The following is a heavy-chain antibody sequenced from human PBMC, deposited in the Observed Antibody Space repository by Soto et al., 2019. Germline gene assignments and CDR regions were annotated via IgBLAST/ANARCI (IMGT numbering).Heavy chain of an antibody. J-gene: IGHJ4*02. V-gene: IGHV1-18*01. CDR2: ISGLNGNT. D-gene: IGHD3-3*02. CDR1: GYIFTYYG. Sequence: ASVKVSCKTSGYIFTYYGITWVRQGPGQGLQWVGWISGLNGNTNYAQEFQDRVTLTTDTSTGTAYMDLRSLTSDDTAVYYCARRPGLARLGIDDWGQGTLVTVSS. CDR3: ARRPGLARLGIDD.